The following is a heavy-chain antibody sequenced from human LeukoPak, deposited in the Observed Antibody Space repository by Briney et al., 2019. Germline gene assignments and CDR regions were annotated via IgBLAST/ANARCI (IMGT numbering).Heavy chain of an antibody. V-gene: IGHV4-39*01. CDR1: GGTISSSSYY. D-gene: IGHD2-2*01. J-gene: IGHJ5*02. CDR2: IYYSGNT. Sequence: PSETLSLTCTVSGGTISSSSYYWGWIRQPPGKGLEWIGSIYYSGNTYYNPSLKSPVTISVDTSKNQFSLKLSSVTAADTAVYYCARHQIVVVPGGFDPWGQGTLVTVSS. CDR3: ARHQIVVVPGGFDP.